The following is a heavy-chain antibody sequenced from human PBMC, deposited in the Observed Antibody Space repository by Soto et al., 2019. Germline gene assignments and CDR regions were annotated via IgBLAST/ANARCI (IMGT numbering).Heavy chain of an antibody. CDR3: ARPPVIDIVVPRDY. CDR2: ISYDGSNK. CDR1: GFTFSTYA. Sequence: QVQLVECGGGVVQPGRSLRLSCAASGFTFSTYAMHWVRQAPGKGLEWVAVISYDGSNKHYADSVKGRFTISRDNSKNTLYLQMNSLRAADTAVYYCARPPVIDIVVPRDYWGQGTLVTVSS. J-gene: IGHJ4*02. D-gene: IGHD2-15*01. V-gene: IGHV3-30*04.